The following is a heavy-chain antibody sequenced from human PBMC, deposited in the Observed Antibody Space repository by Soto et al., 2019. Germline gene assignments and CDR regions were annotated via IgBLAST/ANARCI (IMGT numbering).Heavy chain of an antibody. CDR2: IIPVLATT. D-gene: IGHD7-27*01. V-gene: IGHV1-69*13. J-gene: IGHJ5*02. CDR3: ACNWGNSLRNWLAP. CDR1: AGTFPHYA. Sequence: ASVKVSCKASAGTFPHYALSWVRQAPGQGLEWMGGIIPVLATTTYAQKFQGRVSISADESTSTACIELSSLNSEDTAVYYCACNWGNSLRNWLAPWGQGTLVTVSS.